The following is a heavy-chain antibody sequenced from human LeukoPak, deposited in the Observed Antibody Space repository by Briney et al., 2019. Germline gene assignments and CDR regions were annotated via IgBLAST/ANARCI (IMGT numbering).Heavy chain of an antibody. CDR3: ARDDGIRTVDY. J-gene: IGHJ4*02. CDR1: GFTFSSYP. V-gene: IGHV3-23*01. CDR2: ISNGGGSA. Sequence: GGSLRLSCAGSGFTFSSYPMSWVRQAPGKGLQWVSAISNGGGSAYYADSVKGRFTISRDNSKSTLYLQMNSLRAEDTAVYYCARDDGIRTVDYWGQGTLVTVHS.